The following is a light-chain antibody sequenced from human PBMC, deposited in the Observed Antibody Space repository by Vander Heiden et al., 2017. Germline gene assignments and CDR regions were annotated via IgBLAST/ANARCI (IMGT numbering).Light chain of an antibody. V-gene: IGKV1-16*02. CDR1: QGIRNH. CDR2: AAS. Sequence: DIQMTQSPSSLSASVGDRVTITCRASQGIRNHLAWFQQRPGKPPKSLIYAASILQSGVPPKFSGSGSGTDFTLTISSLQPEDFASYYCQQYNSYPITFGQGTRLEIK. J-gene: IGKJ5*01. CDR3: QQYNSYPIT.